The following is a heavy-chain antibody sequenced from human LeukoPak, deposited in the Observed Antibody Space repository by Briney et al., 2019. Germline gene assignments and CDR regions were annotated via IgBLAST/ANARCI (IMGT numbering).Heavy chain of an antibody. CDR3: ARVRSSSASYPWYLDY. J-gene: IGHJ4*02. CDR2: IYYSGST. V-gene: IGHV4-59*01. D-gene: IGHD3-22*01. Sequence: PSETLSLTCTVSGGSISSYYWSWIRQSPGKGLEWIGYIYYSGSTNYNPSLKSRLIISVDTSKNQFSLQLSSVTAADTAVYHCARVRSSSASYPWYLDYWGQGTLVTVSS. CDR1: GGSISSYY.